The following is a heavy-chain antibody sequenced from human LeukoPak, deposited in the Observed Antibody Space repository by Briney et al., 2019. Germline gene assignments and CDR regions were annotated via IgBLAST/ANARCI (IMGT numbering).Heavy chain of an antibody. V-gene: IGHV4-59*01. CDR1: GGSISSYY. Sequence: SETLSLTCTVSGGSISSYYWSWIRQPPGKGLEWIGYIYYSGSTNYNPSLKSRVTISVDTSKNQFSLKLSSVTAADTAVYYCATNLLYNWNYEYMDVWGKGTTVTVSS. J-gene: IGHJ6*03. CDR2: IYYSGST. D-gene: IGHD1-20*01. CDR3: ATNLLYNWNYEYMDV.